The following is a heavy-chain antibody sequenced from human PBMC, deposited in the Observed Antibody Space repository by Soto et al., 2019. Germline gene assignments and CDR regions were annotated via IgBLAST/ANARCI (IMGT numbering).Heavy chain of an antibody. CDR2: IWYDGSNK. J-gene: IGHJ4*02. CDR3: ARDSYCSGGSCCPGFLDY. V-gene: IGHV3-33*01. D-gene: IGHD2-15*01. CDR1: GFTFSSYG. Sequence: QVQLVESGGGVVQPGRSLRLSCAASGFTFSSYGMHWVRQAPGKGLEWVALIWYDGSNKYYADSVKGRFTISRDNSKNTLYLQMNSLRAEDTAVYYCARDSYCSGGSCCPGFLDYWGQGTLVTVSS.